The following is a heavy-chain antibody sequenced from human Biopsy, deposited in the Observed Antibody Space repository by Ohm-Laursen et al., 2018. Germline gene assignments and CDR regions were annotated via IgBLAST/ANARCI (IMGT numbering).Heavy chain of an antibody. J-gene: IGHJ6*02. CDR1: GYTYPDYY. Sequence: VASVKVSCKASGYTYPDYYVHWVRQAPGQGLAWMGWIKPNNGDTDYSQRFQGRVTLAWDRSASTGYMEVSSLRSGDTALYYCATRGGDDFWSGHYSEIYYYYTLDVWGQGTTVTVSS. CDR2: IKPNNGDT. D-gene: IGHD3-3*01. V-gene: IGHV1-2*02. CDR3: ATRGGDDFWSGHYSEIYYYYTLDV.